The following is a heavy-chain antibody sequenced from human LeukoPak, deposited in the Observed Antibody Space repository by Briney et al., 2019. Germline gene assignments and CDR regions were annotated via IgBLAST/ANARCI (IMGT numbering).Heavy chain of an antibody. J-gene: IGHJ4*02. CDR2: INHSGST. V-gene: IGHV4-34*01. CDR3: ARGSRLRYFDWFDY. CDR1: GGSFSGYY. Sequence: SETLSLTCAVYGGSFSGYYWSWIRQPPGKGLEWIGEINHSGSTNYNPSLKSRVTISVDTSKNQFSLKLSSVTAAATAVYYCARGSRLRYFDWFDYWGQGTLVTVSS. D-gene: IGHD3-9*01.